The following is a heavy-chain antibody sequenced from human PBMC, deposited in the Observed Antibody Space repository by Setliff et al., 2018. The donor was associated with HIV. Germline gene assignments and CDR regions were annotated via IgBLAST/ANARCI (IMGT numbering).Heavy chain of an antibody. J-gene: IGHJ1*01. CDR1: GGSMSSHY. V-gene: IGHV4-59*11. CDR2: MYYSGGT. CDR3: ARVPTSSWYVTTQRTKEYFYH. D-gene: IGHD6-13*01. Sequence: SETLSLTCTVSGGSMSSHYWSWIRQPPGKGLEWIGYMYYSGGTSYNPSLKSRVTISVDTSRDQFSLRLTSVTAADTAIYYCARVPTSSWYVTTQRTKEYFYHWGQGTLVTVSS.